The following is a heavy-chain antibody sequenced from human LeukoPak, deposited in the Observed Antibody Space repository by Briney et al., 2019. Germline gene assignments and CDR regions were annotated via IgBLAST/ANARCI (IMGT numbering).Heavy chain of an antibody. D-gene: IGHD3-22*01. CDR3: ARGRGVVVITAIDY. CDR2: ISYDGSNK. J-gene: IGHJ4*02. V-gene: IGHV3-30*04. CDR1: GFTLSSYA. Sequence: QPGRSLRLSCAASGFTLSSYAMHWVRQAPGKGLEWVAVISYDGSNKYYADSVKGQFTISRDNSKNTLYLQMNSLGAEDTALYCCARGRGVVVITAIDYWGQGTMVTVSS.